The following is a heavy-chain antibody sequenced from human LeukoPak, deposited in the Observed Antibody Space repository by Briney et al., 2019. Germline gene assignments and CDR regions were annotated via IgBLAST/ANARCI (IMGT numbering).Heavy chain of an antibody. D-gene: IGHD6-13*01. J-gene: IGHJ4*02. CDR2: LYPGDSHT. V-gene: IGHV5-51*01. CDR1: GYIFTDNW. CDR3: ARRIAGAGSDY. Sequence: GESLKISCKASGYIFTDNWIGWLRQMPGKGLEWMGILYPGDSHTTYSPSFRGQVTISADRSINTAYLQWSSLKASDTAMYYCARRIAGAGSDYWGQGTLVTVSS.